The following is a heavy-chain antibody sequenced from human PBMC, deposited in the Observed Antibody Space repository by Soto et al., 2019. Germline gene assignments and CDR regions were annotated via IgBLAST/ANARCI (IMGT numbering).Heavy chain of an antibody. Sequence: QVQLVQSGAELRKPGASVKVSCKASGYPFSDNHIHWVRQAPGQGLEGMGWLNPYSGVTTYDPNYKRHLTMTRDSSLSTSSRELGGLQYDDTARYYCATARRGTVSLLTAWGQGTQVTVSS. J-gene: IGHJ5*01. V-gene: IGHV1-2*02. CDR3: ATARRGTVSLLTA. D-gene: IGHD3-16*01. CDR1: GYPFSDNH. CDR2: LNPYSGVT.